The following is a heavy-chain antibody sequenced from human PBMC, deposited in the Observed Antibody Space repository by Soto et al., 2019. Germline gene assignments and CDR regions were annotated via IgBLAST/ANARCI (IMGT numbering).Heavy chain of an antibody. Sequence: SSETLSLTCTVSGGSISSYYWSWIRQPPGKGLEWIGYIYYSGSTNYNPSLKSRVTISVDTSKNQFSLKLSSVTAADTAVYYCARDGEYSSSSGTGYYYYGMDVWGQGTTVTVSS. CDR1: GGSISSYY. CDR3: ARDGEYSSSSGTGYYYYGMDV. D-gene: IGHD6-6*01. J-gene: IGHJ6*02. V-gene: IGHV4-59*01. CDR2: IYYSGST.